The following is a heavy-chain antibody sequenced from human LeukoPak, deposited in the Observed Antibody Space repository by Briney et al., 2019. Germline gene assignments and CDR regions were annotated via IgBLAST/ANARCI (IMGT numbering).Heavy chain of an antibody. Sequence: GGSLRLSCAASGFTFSSYSMNWVRQAPGKGLEWVSSISSSSSYIYYADSAKGRFTISRDNAKNSLYLQMNSLRAEDTAVYYCARDNTAMAPDYWGQGTLVTVSS. V-gene: IGHV3-21*01. CDR1: GFTFSSYS. D-gene: IGHD5-18*01. CDR3: ARDNTAMAPDY. J-gene: IGHJ4*02. CDR2: ISSSSSYI.